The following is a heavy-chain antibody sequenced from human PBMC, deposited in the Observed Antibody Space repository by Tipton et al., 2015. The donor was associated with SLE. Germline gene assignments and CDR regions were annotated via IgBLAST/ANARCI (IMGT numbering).Heavy chain of an antibody. V-gene: IGHV3-11*06. CDR2: ISSSSSYT. J-gene: IGHJ3*02. CDR3: ARDADWGEEAFDI. Sequence: SLRLSCAASGFTFSDYYMSWIRQAPGKGLEWVSYISSSSSYTNYADSVKGRFTISRDNAKNSLYLQMNSLRAEDTAVYYCARDADWGEEAFDIWGQGTMVTVSS. D-gene: IGHD7-27*01. CDR1: GFTFSDYY.